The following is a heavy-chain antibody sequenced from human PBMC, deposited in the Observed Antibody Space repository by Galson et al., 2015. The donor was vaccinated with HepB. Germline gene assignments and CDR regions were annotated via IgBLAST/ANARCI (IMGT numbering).Heavy chain of an antibody. D-gene: IGHD4-17*01. V-gene: IGHV1-24*01. CDR2: FDPEDGET. CDR3: ATDRAWTVTTLGY. CDR1: GYTFTSYY. Sequence: SVKVSCKASGYTFTSYYMHWVRQAPGKGLEWMGGFDPEDGETIYAQKFQGRVTMTEDTSTDTAYMELSSLRSEDTAVYYCATDRAWTVTTLGYWGQGTLVTVSS. J-gene: IGHJ4*02.